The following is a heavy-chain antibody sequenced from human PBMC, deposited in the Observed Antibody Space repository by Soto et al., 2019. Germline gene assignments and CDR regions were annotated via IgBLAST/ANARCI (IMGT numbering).Heavy chain of an antibody. V-gene: IGHV1-69*13. J-gene: IGHJ4*02. CDR1: GGTFSSYA. D-gene: IGHD6-19*01. CDR2: IIPIFGTA. CDR3: ASPLAVAGSPYYFDY. Sequence: SVKVSCKASGGTFSSYAISWVRQAPGQGLEWMGGIIPIFGTANYAQKFQGRVTITADESTSTAYMELSSLRSEDTAVYYCASPLAVAGSPYYFDYWGQGTLVTVSS.